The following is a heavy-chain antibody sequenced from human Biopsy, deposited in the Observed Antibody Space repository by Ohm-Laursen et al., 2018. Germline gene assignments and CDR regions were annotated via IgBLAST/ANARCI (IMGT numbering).Heavy chain of an antibody. V-gene: IGHV1-69*06. CDR2: NIPILGTG. D-gene: IGHD3-9*01. J-gene: IGHJ1*01. CDR3: ATKLTGYFHH. CDR1: GGTFSNYG. Sequence: SSVKVSCKAPGGTFSNYGVNWARQAPGQGFEWLGGNIPILGTGNYAQKFQDRVTVAADTSTSTATMELRSLRSDDTAVYYCATKLTGYFHHWGQGTLVIVSS.